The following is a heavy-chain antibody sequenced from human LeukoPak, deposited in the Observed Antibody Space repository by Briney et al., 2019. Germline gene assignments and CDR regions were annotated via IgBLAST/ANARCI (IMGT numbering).Heavy chain of an antibody. CDR2: MKQDGSEK. CDR3: ARVGGRYSPIGY. V-gene: IGHV3-7*01. Sequence: GGSLRLSCAASGFTFSSYWMSWVRQAPGKGLKWGASMKQDGSEKYYVDSVKGRFTISRDNAKNSLYLQMNSLRAEDTAVYYCARVGGRYSPIGYWGQGTLVTVSS. CDR1: GFTFSSYW. J-gene: IGHJ4*02. D-gene: IGHD5-18*01.